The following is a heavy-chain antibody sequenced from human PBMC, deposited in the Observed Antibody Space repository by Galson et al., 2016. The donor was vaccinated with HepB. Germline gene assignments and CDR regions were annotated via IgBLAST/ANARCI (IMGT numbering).Heavy chain of an antibody. D-gene: IGHD3-22*01. Sequence: SLRLSCAASGITFSSYAMHWVRQAPGKGLERVAVISYDGSSEYYADSVKGRLIVSRDNSNNTLYLQMNSLRPEDTAVYYCARDGPAAISYYYDGGGYYFGAPDNWGQGTLVTVSS. CDR2: ISYDGSSE. V-gene: IGHV3-30-3*01. CDR1: GITFSSYA. CDR3: ARDGPAAISYYYDGGGYYFGAPDN. J-gene: IGHJ4*02.